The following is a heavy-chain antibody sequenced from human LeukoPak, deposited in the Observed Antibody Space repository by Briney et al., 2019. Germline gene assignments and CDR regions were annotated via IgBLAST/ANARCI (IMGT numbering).Heavy chain of an antibody. Sequence: GRSLRLSCAASGFTFSSYGMHWVRQAPGKGVEWVAVISYDGSNKYYADSVKGRFTISRDNSKNTLYLQMNSLRAEDTAVYYCAKCVIQIVYYYYGMDVWGQGTTVTVSS. CDR2: ISYDGSNK. CDR1: GFTFSSYG. V-gene: IGHV3-30*18. CDR3: AKCVIQIVYYYYGMDV. J-gene: IGHJ6*02. D-gene: IGHD5-18*01.